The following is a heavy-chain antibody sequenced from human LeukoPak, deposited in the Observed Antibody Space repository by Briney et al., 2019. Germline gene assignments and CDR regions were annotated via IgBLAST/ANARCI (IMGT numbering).Heavy chain of an antibody. V-gene: IGHV4-59*01. J-gene: IGHJ5*02. CDR3: ARGVGNWLDT. CDR1: GGSISSYY. CDR2: IYYSGTT. Sequence: SETLSLTCTVSGGSISSYYWSWIRQPPGKGPEWIGYIYYSGTTNYNPSLKSRVNISIDTSKNQFSLNVNSVTAADTAVYYCARGVGNWLDTWGQGTLVTVSP. D-gene: IGHD2-2*01.